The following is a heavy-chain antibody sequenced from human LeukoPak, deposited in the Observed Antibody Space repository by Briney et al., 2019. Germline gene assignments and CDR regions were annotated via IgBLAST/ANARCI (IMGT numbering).Heavy chain of an antibody. D-gene: IGHD6-13*01. Sequence: GESLKISCQGFGYGFTSYWIGWMRQMPVKGMEWMGGLYPGDSRIRYNTSFQGQVTISVDKSISTAYLQWVRLKASDTAMYYCACRDLTSTWSFPWGQGTLVTVSS. CDR3: ACRDLTSTWSFP. J-gene: IGHJ5*02. CDR1: GYGFTSYW. V-gene: IGHV5-51*01. CDR2: LYPGDSRI.